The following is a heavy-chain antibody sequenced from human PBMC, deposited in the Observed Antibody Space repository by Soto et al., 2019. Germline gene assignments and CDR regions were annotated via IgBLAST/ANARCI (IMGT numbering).Heavy chain of an antibody. CDR1: GYTFTDYY. CDR2: INPNSGGT. Sequence: QVHLVQSGAEVKKPGASVKVSCKASGYTFTDYYIHWVRQAPGQGLEWMGWINPNSGGTNFAQRCQGRVTMTRDTSITTAYMELSSLRSDDTAVYYCATGRYCSGGRCRYYFDYWGQGTLVPVSS. D-gene: IGHD2-15*01. CDR3: ATGRYCSGGRCRYYFDY. J-gene: IGHJ4*02. V-gene: IGHV1-2*02.